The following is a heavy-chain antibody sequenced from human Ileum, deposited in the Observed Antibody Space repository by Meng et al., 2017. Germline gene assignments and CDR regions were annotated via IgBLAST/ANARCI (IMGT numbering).Heavy chain of an antibody. CDR2: ISSAGNRQ. J-gene: IGHJ4*02. CDR3: AKDGGISFTDVDY. CDR1: GVTFSGNA. Sequence: SLKIPCAASGVTFSGNAMHWVRQAPGKGPEWVAVISSAGNRQYYADSVKGRFTISRNLSKRTLYLQMSSLRVEETAIYYFAKDGGISFTDVDYWGQGTLVTVSS. V-gene: IGHV3-30*07. D-gene: IGHD3-16*01.